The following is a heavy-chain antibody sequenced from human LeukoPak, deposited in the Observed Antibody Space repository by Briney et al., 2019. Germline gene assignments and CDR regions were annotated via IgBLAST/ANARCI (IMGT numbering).Heavy chain of an antibody. Sequence: GGSLRLSCAASGFTFSSYAMHWVRQAPGKGLEWVAVISYDGSNKYYADSVKGRFTISRDNSKNTLHLQMNSLRAEDTAVYYCAREGATTAFDYWGQGTLVTVSS. D-gene: IGHD1-26*01. CDR1: GFTFSSYA. CDR2: ISYDGSNK. CDR3: AREGATTAFDY. V-gene: IGHV3-30*04. J-gene: IGHJ4*02.